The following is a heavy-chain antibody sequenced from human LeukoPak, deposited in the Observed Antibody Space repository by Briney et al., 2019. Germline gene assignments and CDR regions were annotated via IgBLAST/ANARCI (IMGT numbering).Heavy chain of an antibody. CDR2: FDPEDGET. CDR1: GYTLTELS. D-gene: IGHD2-2*01. Sequence: ASVKVSCKVSGYTLTELSMHWVRQAPGKGLEWMGGFDPEDGETIYAQKFQGRVTMTEDTSTDTAYMELSSLRSEDTAVYYCAIFVPAESGSNWFDPWGQGTLVTVSS. V-gene: IGHV1-24*01. CDR3: AIFVPAESGSNWFDP. J-gene: IGHJ5*02.